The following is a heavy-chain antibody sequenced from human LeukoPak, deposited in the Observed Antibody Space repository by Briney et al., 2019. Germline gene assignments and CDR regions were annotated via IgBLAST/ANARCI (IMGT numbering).Heavy chain of an antibody. D-gene: IGHD5-18*01. CDR3: ARDSLDGTPMAPADY. CDR2: INQDGSGK. Sequence: TGGSLRLSCAASGFSFSSYWMSWVRQAPGKGLEWVANINQDGSGKYYVDSVKGRFTISRDNAKNSLYLQMNSLRAEDTAVYYCARDSLDGTPMAPADYWGQGTLVTVSS. V-gene: IGHV3-7*03. CDR1: GFSFSSYW. J-gene: IGHJ4*02.